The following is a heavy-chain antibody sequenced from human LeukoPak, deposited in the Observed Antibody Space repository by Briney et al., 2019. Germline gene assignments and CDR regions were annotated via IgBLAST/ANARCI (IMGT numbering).Heavy chain of an antibody. Sequence: GGSLRLSCAASGFTFSDYYMTWIRQAPGKGLEWVSYITSSGSTIHYADSVKGRFTISRDNAKDSLFLQMNSLRADDTAIYYCARVISGTYGFDYWGQGTLVTVSS. J-gene: IGHJ4*02. D-gene: IGHD3-10*01. CDR3: ARVISGTYGFDY. CDR1: GFTFSDYY. V-gene: IGHV3-11*01. CDR2: ITSSGSTI.